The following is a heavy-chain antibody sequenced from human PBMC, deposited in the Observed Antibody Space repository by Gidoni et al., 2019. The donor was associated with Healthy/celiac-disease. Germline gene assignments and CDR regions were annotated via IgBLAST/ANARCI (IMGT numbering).Heavy chain of an antibody. D-gene: IGHD5-18*01. CDR1: GYTFTGYY. Sequence: QVQLVQSGAEVKKPGASVKVSCTASGYTFTGYYMHWVRQAPGQGLEWMGWINPNSGGTNYAQKFQGWVTMTRDTSISTAYMELSRLRSDDTAVYYCARSGIVDTAMVTFLFDYWGQGTLVTVSS. V-gene: IGHV1-2*04. J-gene: IGHJ4*02. CDR2: INPNSGGT. CDR3: ARSGIVDTAMVTFLFDY.